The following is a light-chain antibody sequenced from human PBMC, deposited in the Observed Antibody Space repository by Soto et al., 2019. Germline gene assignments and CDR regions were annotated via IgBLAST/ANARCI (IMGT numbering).Light chain of an antibody. V-gene: IGLV1-40*01. CDR2: GSS. J-gene: IGLJ2*01. CDR3: QSYDHILTASV. CDR1: NSNIGAGYE. Sequence: QSVLTQPPSVSGAPGQRVTFSCTGNNSNIGAGYEVHWYQQLPGTAPKLLIYGSSKRPSGVPDRFSGSKSGTSASLAITGXXXXXXXXXXXQSYDHILTASVFGGGTKLTVL.